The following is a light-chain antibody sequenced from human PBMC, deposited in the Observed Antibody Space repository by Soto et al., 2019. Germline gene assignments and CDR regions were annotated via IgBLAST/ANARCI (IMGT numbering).Light chain of an antibody. CDR3: SSYTSSTTLV. CDR2: DVS. CDR1: SSDVGGSNF. Sequence: QSVLTQPASVSGSPGQSITISCTGTSSDVGGSNFVSWYQQQPGKAPKLMIYDVSNRPSGVSNRFSGSKSGNTASLTISGLQAEDEADYYCSSYTSSTTLVFGGGTKLTVL. J-gene: IGLJ3*02. V-gene: IGLV2-14*01.